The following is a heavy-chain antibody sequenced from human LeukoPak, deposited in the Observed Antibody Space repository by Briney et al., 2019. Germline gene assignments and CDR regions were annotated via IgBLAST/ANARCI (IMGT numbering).Heavy chain of an antibody. CDR3: ARTAARRFDY. J-gene: IGHJ4*02. CDR2: ISGYNGNT. D-gene: IGHD6-6*01. Sequence: ASVKVSCKASGGTFSSYAISWVRQAPGQGLEWIGWISGYNGNTKYAEKLQGRITMTTDTSTSTAYMDLRSLRSDDTAVYYCARTAARRFDYWGQGTLVTVSS. V-gene: IGHV1-18*01. CDR1: GGTFSSYA.